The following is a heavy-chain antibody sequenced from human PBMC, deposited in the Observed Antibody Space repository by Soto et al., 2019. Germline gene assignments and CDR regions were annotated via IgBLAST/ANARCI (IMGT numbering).Heavy chain of an antibody. CDR1: GFTFSNYP. J-gene: IGHJ6*02. Sequence: GGSLRLSCAASGFTFSNYPMHWVRQAPGKGLEWVAVISNDGNNKHYADSVKGRFAISRDNSKNTLDMQMNSLRADDTAVYYCARDRGGPDPRYYYYGMDVWGQGTTVPVSS. CDR2: ISNDGNNK. D-gene: IGHD2-15*01. V-gene: IGHV3-30*09. CDR3: ARDRGGPDPRYYYYGMDV.